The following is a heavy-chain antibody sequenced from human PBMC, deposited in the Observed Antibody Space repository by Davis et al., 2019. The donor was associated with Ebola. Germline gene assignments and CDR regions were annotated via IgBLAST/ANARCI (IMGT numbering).Heavy chain of an antibody. Sequence: GGSLRLSCTSSGFILSTYGMHWVRQAPGKGLEWVAFIRYDGIRDFYAESVRGRFTISRDNFRNTLYLQMTDLSPDDTAVYYCAKDDHYDLDYWGQGTLVTVSS. J-gene: IGHJ4*02. CDR3: AKDDHYDLDY. V-gene: IGHV3-30*02. CDR1: GFILSTYG. CDR2: IRYDGIRD. D-gene: IGHD3-22*01.